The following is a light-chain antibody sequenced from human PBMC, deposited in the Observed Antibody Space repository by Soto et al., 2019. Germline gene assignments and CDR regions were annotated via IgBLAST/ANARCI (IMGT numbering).Light chain of an antibody. CDR3: QQYKDWPTLT. CDR1: QSVNIN. V-gene: IGKV3D-15*01. CDR2: GAS. J-gene: IGKJ4*01. Sequence: EIVMTQSPVTLSASPGERVTLSCRASQSVNINLAWYQQRHGQAPRVLIYGASNRASGMPDKFSGSGSGTAFPLTISSLEPDDFALYFCQQYKDWPTLTFGGGTRVEI.